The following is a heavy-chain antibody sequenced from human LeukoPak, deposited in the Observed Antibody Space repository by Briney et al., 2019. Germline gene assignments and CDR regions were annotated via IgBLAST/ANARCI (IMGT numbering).Heavy chain of an antibody. D-gene: IGHD3-22*01. Sequence: SETLSLTCIVSGGSIGSYYWSWIRQPQGKGLEWIGHIYYSGSTDYNPSLRSRVTISVDTSKNQFSLRLSSVTAADTAVYYCARDRSDGSGYYGYYFDYWAREPWSLSPQ. J-gene: IGHJ4*02. V-gene: IGHV4-59*01. CDR3: ARDRSDGSGYYGYYFDY. CDR2: IYYSGST. CDR1: GGSIGSYY.